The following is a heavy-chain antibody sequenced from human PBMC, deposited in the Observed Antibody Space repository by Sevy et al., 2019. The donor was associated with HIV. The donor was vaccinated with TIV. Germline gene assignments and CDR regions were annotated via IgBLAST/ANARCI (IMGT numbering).Heavy chain of an antibody. CDR3: ARVFYGGNRDDDFDI. Sequence: GESLKISCAASGFTFSSHEMNWVRQAPGKGLEWVSYITSSGSTMYYADSVKGRFTISRDNAKNSLYLQMNSLRAEDTAIYYSARVFYGGNRDDDFDIWGQGTMVTVSS. D-gene: IGHD4-17*01. V-gene: IGHV3-48*03. J-gene: IGHJ3*02. CDR2: ITSSGSTM. CDR1: GFTFSSHE.